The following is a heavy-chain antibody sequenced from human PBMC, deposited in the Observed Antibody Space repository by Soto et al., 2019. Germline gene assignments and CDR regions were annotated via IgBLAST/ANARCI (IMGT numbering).Heavy chain of an antibody. CDR3: AQTLGLAAAGPGRFDP. V-gene: IGHV1-69*13. Sequence: ASVKVSCKASGGTFSSYAISWVRQAPGQGLEWMGGIIPLFGRANYAQKFQGRVTITAAASTSTAYMELSSLRSEDTAVYYCAQTLGLAAAGPGRFDPWGRGTLVTVS. CDR1: GGTFSSYA. D-gene: IGHD6-25*01. CDR2: IIPLFGRA. J-gene: IGHJ2*01.